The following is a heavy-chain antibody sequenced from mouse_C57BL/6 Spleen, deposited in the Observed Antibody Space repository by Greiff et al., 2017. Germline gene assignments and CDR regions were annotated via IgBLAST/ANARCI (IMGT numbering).Heavy chain of an antibody. CDR1: GYTFTSYG. D-gene: IGHD2-12*01. J-gene: IGHJ4*01. V-gene: IGHV1-81*01. CDR2: IYPRSGNT. CDR3: ARNHYSLYAMDY. Sequence: VQGVESGAELARPGASVKLSCKASGYTFTSYGISWVKQRTGQGLEWIGEIYPRSGNTYYNEKFKGKATLTADKSSSTAYMELRSLTSEDSAVYFCARNHYSLYAMDYWGQGTSVTVSS.